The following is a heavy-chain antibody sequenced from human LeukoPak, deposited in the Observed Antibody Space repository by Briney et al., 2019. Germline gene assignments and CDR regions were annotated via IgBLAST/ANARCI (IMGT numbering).Heavy chain of an antibody. V-gene: IGHV3-7*01. D-gene: IGHD3-10*01. CDR3: ARAAAGYYYGSEDYFGY. J-gene: IGHJ4*02. Sequence: PGGSLRLSCSASGFTFSTYWMSWVRQAPGKGLEWVANMRRDGNEIYYLDSVRGRFTISRDNAKNSLYLQMNSLRAEDTAVYYCARAAAGYYYGSEDYFGYWGQGTLVTVSS. CDR2: MRRDGNEI. CDR1: GFTFSTYW.